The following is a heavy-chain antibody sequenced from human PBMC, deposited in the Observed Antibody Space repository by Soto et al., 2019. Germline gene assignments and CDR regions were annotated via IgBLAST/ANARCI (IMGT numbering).Heavy chain of an antibody. CDR3: ARDLGTDFDILTGSGDYYGLDV. V-gene: IGHV4-31*03. J-gene: IGHJ6*02. D-gene: IGHD3-9*01. CDR2: IYYSGNT. CDR1: GDSINNGGYY. Sequence: TSETLSLTCTVSGDSINNGGYYWSWIRQHPGKGLEWIGYIYYSGNTYYNPSLKSRITISLDTSKNQFSLRLRSVTAADTAVYYCARDLGTDFDILTGSGDYYGLDVWGQGTTVTVSS.